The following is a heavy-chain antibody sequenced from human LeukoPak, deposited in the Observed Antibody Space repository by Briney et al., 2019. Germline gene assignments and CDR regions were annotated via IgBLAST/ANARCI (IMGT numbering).Heavy chain of an antibody. CDR2: ISYDGSNK. Sequence: GGSLRLSCAASGFTFRSKAMSWVRQAPGKGLEWVAVISYDGSNKYYADSVKGRFTISRDNSKTTLYLQMNSLRAEDTAVYYCAKEGGGRWLQFPYYYYYGMDVWGQGTTVTVSS. CDR3: AKEGGGRWLQFPYYYYYGMDV. CDR1: GFTFRSKA. D-gene: IGHD5-24*01. V-gene: IGHV3-30*18. J-gene: IGHJ6*02.